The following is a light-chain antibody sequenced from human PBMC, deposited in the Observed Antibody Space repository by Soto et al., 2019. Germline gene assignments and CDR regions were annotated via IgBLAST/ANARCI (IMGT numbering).Light chain of an antibody. CDR3: ASYAGTKLFV. CDR1: SSDLGTFDY. Sequence: QSALTQPASVSGSPGQSITISCTGTSSDLGTFDYVSWFQHHPGKAPKLVIYEVSSRASGVPDRFSGSKSGSTASLTVSGLQADDEAEYYCASYAGTKLFVFGSGTQLTVL. CDR2: EVS. V-gene: IGLV2-8*01. J-gene: IGLJ7*01.